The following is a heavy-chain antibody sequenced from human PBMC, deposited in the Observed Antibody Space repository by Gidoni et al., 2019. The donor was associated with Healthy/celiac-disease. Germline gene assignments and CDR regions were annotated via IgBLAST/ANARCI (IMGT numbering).Heavy chain of an antibody. D-gene: IGHD2-15*01. CDR1: VFSLSTTGVG. CDR3: AHISWDGSGGSCYGDFDY. J-gene: IGHJ4*02. Sequence: QITLKESAPTLVKPTQTLTLHSAFSVFSLSTTGVGEGWIRQPPGTALEWLALLYWDDDKRYSTSLKSRLTNTKDTSKNQVVLTKTNMDPVDTATYYCAHISWDGSGGSCYGDFDYWGQGTLVTVSS. CDR2: LYWDDDK. V-gene: IGHV2-5*02.